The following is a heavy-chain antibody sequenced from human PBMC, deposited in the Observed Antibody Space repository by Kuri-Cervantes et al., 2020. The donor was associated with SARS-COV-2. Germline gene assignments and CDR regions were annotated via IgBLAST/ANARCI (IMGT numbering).Heavy chain of an antibody. CDR1: GFTFSSYA. CDR3: TREMAGDYYYMDV. Sequence: LSLTCAASGFTFSSYAMHWVRQAPGKGLEWVAVTSYDGSNKYYADSVKGRFTISRDNSKNTLYLQMNSLRAEDTAVYYCTREMAGDYYYMDVWGKGTTVTVSS. CDR2: TSYDGSNK. D-gene: IGHD5-24*01. J-gene: IGHJ6*03. V-gene: IGHV3-30-3*01.